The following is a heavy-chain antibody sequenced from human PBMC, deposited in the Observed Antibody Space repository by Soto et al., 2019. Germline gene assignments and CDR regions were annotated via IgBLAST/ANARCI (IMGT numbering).Heavy chain of an antibody. CDR2: INAGNGNT. J-gene: IGHJ6*03. CDR1: GYTFTSYA. Sequence: ASVKVSCKASGYTFTSYAMHWVRQAPGQRLEWMGWINAGNGNTKYSQKFQGRVTITRDTSASTAYMELSSLRSEDTAVYYCARDYSGYDSYYYYYYMDVWGKGTTVTVSS. CDR3: ARDYSGYDSYYYYYYMDV. D-gene: IGHD5-12*01. V-gene: IGHV1-3*01.